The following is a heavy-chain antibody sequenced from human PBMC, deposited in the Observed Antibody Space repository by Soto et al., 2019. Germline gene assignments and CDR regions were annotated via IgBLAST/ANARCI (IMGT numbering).Heavy chain of an antibody. V-gene: IGHV2-5*01. CDR1: GFSLSTSGVG. D-gene: IGHD3-9*01. J-gene: IGHJ4*02. CDR2: IYWNDDK. CDR3: AHSESFYNILTGYPSYYFNY. Sequence: SGPTLVNPAQTPTLTCTFSGFSLSTSGVGVGWIRQPPGKALEWLALIYWNDDKRYSPPLKSRLTISKDTSKNQVVLTVTNMDPVDTATYYCAHSESFYNILTGYPSYYFNYWGPGSLVTVSS.